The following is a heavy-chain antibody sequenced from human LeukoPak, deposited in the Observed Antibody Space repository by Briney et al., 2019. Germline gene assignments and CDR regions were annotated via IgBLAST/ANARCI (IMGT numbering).Heavy chain of an antibody. CDR1: GFTFSSYW. V-gene: IGHV3-7*01. J-gene: IGHJ4*02. CDR2: IKSDGSDK. CDR3: ARASAVAGTRDY. Sequence: GGSLRLSCAASGFTFSSYWMSWVRQAPGKGLEWVANIKSDGSDKYYVDSVKGRFTISRDNAKNALYLQMNSLRAEDTAIYYCARASAVAGTRDYWGQGTLVTVSS. D-gene: IGHD6-19*01.